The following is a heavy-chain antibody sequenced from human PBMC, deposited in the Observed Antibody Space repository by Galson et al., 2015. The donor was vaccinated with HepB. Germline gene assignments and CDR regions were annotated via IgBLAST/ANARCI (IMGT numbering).Heavy chain of an antibody. CDR2: IKQDGSEK. Sequence: SLRLSCAASGFTFSSYAMHWVRQAPGKGLEWVANIKQDGSEKYYVDSVKGRFTISRDNAKNSLYLQMNSLRAEDTAVYYCARAPRLRDYHWGQGTLVTVSS. D-gene: IGHD4-17*01. J-gene: IGHJ4*02. CDR1: GFTFSSYA. V-gene: IGHV3-7*03. CDR3: ARAPRLRDYH.